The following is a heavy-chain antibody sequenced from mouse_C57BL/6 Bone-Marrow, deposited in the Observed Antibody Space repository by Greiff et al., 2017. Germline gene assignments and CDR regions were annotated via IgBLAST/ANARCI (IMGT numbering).Heavy chain of an antibody. J-gene: IGHJ4*01. D-gene: IGHD3-2*02. CDR3: ARASQAYYYAMDY. CDR1: GFTFSDYG. V-gene: IGHV5-17*01. Sequence: DVHLVKSGGGLVKPGGSLKLSCAASGFTFSDYGMHWVRQAPEKGLEWVAYISSGSSTIYYADTVKGRFTISRDNAKNTLFLQMTSLRSEDTAMYYCARASQAYYYAMDYWGQGTSVTVSS. CDR2: ISSGSSTI.